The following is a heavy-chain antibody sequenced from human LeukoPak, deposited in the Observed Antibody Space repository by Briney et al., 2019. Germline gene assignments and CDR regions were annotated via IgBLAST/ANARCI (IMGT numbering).Heavy chain of an antibody. V-gene: IGHV4-39*01. CDR1: GGSISSSSYN. CDR3: AREKIRGYYYYYMDV. CDR2: VYYSGST. J-gene: IGHJ6*03. D-gene: IGHD3-10*01. Sequence: SETLSLTCTVSGGSISSSSYNWGWIRQPPGKGLEWIGSVYYSGSTHDNPSLKSRVTMSVDTSKNQFSLKLSSVTAADTAVYYCAREKIRGYYYYYMDVWGKGTTVTISS.